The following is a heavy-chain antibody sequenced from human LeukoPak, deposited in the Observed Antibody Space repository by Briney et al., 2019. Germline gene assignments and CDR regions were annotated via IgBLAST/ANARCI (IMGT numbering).Heavy chain of an antibody. V-gene: IGHV1-18*01. CDR3: ARAVYYDFWSGYSVLGWFDP. CDR2: ISAYNGNT. CDR1: GYTFTSYG. J-gene: IGHJ5*02. Sequence: ASVKVSCKASGYTFTSYGISWVRQAPGQGLEWMGWISAYNGNTNYAQKLQGGVTMTTDTSTSTAYMELRSLRSDDTAVYYCARAVYYDFWSGYSVLGWFDPWGQGTLVTVSS. D-gene: IGHD3-3*01.